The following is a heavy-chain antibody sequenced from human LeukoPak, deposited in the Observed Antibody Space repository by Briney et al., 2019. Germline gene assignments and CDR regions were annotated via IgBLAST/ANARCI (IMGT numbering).Heavy chain of an antibody. J-gene: IGHJ4*02. Sequence: PGGTLRLSCAASGFTFSSDGMSWVRQAPGKGLEWVSAISGSGGSTYYADSVKGRFTISRDNSKNTLYLQMNSLRAEDTAVYYCAKDLDYGSGPLDYWGQGTLVTVSS. CDR1: GFTFSSDG. CDR3: AKDLDYGSGPLDY. CDR2: ISGSGGST. D-gene: IGHD3-10*01. V-gene: IGHV3-23*01.